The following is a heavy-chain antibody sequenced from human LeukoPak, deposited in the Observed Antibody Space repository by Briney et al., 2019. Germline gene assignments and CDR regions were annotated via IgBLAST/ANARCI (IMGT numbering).Heavy chain of an antibody. Sequence: VSVKVSCKASGYTFTSYYMHWVRLAPGQGLEWMAWMNPNTGYTGFAQKFQGRVTVSRNTDISTAYMELNSLRSEDTAVYYCARFGGGATKDDRLDYWGQGTLVTVSS. CDR1: GYTFTSYY. V-gene: IGHV1-8*03. J-gene: IGHJ4*02. CDR2: MNPNTGYT. CDR3: ARFGGGATKDDRLDY. D-gene: IGHD3-16*01.